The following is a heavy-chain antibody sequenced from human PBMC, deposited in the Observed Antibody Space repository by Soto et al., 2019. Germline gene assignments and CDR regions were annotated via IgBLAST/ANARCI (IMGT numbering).Heavy chain of an antibody. CDR2: ITSASSYI. CDR3: ARDSSSWHYFDY. D-gene: IGHD6-6*01. Sequence: EVLLVESGGGLVKPGESLRLSCAASGFDFSAYTMNWVRQAPGKGLEWVSSITSASSYIYYADSVKGRFTISRDNAKNSLFLHMNSLRAEDTAIYYCARDSSSWHYFDYWGQGTLVPVSS. J-gene: IGHJ4*02. CDR1: GFDFSAYT. V-gene: IGHV3-21*01.